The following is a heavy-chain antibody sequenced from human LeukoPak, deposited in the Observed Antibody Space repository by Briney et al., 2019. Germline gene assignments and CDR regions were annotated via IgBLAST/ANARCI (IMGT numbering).Heavy chain of an antibody. D-gene: IGHD3-22*01. V-gene: IGHV3-23*01. J-gene: IGHJ4*02. CDR3: AKVWVTYYDRGIFDS. CDR1: GFTFSYYP. CDR2: NGSASGTK. Sequence: GGSLRLSCVASGFTFSYYPLSWVRQAPGKGLEWVAANGSASGTKYYADSVKGRFAISRDDSKSTLYLQMSSLRGEDTAAYYCAKVWVTYYDRGIFDSWGQGTRVTVSS.